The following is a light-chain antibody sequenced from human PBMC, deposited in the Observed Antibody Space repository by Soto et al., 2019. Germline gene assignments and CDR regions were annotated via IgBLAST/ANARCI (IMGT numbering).Light chain of an antibody. CDR3: QQYDNLPLT. Sequence: DIPMTQSPSSLSASVGDRVSFTCQASHDITNSLNWYQQKPGKAPKLLIYDASNLETGVPSRFSGSGSGTDFTFTISSLQPEDIATYYCQQYDNLPLTFGGGTKVEIK. J-gene: IGKJ4*01. CDR1: HDITNS. V-gene: IGKV1-33*01. CDR2: DAS.